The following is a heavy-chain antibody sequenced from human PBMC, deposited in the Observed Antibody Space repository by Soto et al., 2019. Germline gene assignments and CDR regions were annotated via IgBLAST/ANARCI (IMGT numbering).Heavy chain of an antibody. V-gene: IGHV5-51*01. CDR3: VFSVNGNRWFDT. Sequence: PGESLKISCKGSGYTFSSYWIGWVRQVPGQGLEWMGNIYPSDSDTTYSPSFQGQVAISADKSIRTAYLQWGSLKAPDTAIYYCVFSVNGNRWFDTWGQGALVTVSS. CDR2: IYPSDSDT. J-gene: IGHJ5*02. CDR1: GYTFSSYW. D-gene: IGHD2-8*01.